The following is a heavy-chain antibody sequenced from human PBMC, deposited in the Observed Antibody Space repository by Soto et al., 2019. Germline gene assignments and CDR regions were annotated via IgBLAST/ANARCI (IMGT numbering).Heavy chain of an antibody. Sequence: QVQLVQSGAEVKKPGASVKVSCKASGYTFTSYGISWVRQAPGQGLEWMGWISAYNGNTNYAQMLQGRVTMTPDTSTSKAKRERRTLRPADTAACYCARRGVATYSFDYWGQGTLVTVSS. CDR2: ISAYNGNT. CDR3: ARRGVATYSFDY. D-gene: IGHD2-15*01. CDR1: GYTFTSYG. V-gene: IGHV1-18*01. J-gene: IGHJ4*02.